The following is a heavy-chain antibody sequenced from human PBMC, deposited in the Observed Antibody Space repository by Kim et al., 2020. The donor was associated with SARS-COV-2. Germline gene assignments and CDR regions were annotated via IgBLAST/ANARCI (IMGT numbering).Heavy chain of an antibody. Sequence: GGSLRLSCAASGFTFSSYAMAWVRQAPGKGLERVSTISGGGGSSYYADSVKGRFTISRDNSRNTLYLQMNSLRAEDTALYYCAKGYYGSGTSRGMDGWG. CDR3: AKGYYGSGTSRGMDG. CDR2: ISGGGGSS. J-gene: IGHJ6*02. V-gene: IGHV3-23*01. CDR1: GFTFSSYA. D-gene: IGHD3-10*01.